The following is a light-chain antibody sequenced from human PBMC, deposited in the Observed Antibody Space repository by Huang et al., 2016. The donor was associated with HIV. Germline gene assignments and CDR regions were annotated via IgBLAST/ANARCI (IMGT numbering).Light chain of an antibody. CDR2: AAS. J-gene: IGKJ2*01. V-gene: IGKV3-20*01. CDR1: QTVSSNS. Sequence: EIVLTQSPGALSLSPGDRATLSCRASQTVSSNSLAWYQQKPGQSPRLLIYAASTRATGIPERFSGSGSGTAFTLTISGLEPEDFAVYYCQQYGSSPRTFGQGSKLEIK. CDR3: QQYGSSPRT.